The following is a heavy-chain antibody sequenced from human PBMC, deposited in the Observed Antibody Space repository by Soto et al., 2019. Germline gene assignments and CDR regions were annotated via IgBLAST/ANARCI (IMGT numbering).Heavy chain of an antibody. J-gene: IGHJ4*02. CDR3: ARNTPFSADY. CDR1: GYTFLDFY. CDR2: INPSGGGT. D-gene: IGHD3-3*02. Sequence: VQLVQSGTEVKKPGASVKVSCKASGYTFLDFYIHWVRQAPGQGLEWMGFINPSGGGTTYAQHFQGRLTMTRDTSASTVYMELISLTSEHTVIYYCARNTPFSADYWGQGALVT. V-gene: IGHV1-46*01.